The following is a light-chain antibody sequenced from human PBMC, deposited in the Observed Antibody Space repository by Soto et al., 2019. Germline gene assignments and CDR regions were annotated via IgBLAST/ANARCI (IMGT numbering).Light chain of an antibody. V-gene: IGKV3-11*01. CDR3: QHRGKWPRT. CDR2: GTS. CDR1: QSVGSY. Sequence: EIVLTQSPATLSLSPGERATLSCRASQSVGSYLAWYQQKPGQAPRLLIYGTSNRATGMPGRFSGSGSETDFTLTISSLEPEDCGVYYCQHRGKWPRTFGQGTKLEIK. J-gene: IGKJ2*01.